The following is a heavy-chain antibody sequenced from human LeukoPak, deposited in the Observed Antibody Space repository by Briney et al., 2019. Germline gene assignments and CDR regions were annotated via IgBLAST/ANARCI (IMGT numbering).Heavy chain of an antibody. Sequence: GGSLRLSCTASGFPFSGYWMSWVRQTPGTGLEWLSAISPDGIYIYYADSVKGRFTTSRDNSKNTLYLQMNSLRAEDTAVYFCASQRHHRVAVAGSFDYWGQGTLVSVSP. V-gene: IGHV3-23*01. CDR1: GFPFSGYW. J-gene: IGHJ4*02. CDR3: ASQRHHRVAVAGSFDY. D-gene: IGHD6-19*01. CDR2: ISPDGIYI.